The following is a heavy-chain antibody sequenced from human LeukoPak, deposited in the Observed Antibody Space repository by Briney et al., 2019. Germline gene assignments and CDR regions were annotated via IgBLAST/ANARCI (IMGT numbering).Heavy chain of an antibody. CDR2: IYTSGST. V-gene: IGHV4-4*07. CDR3: ARTAGWSFGFDY. CDR1: GVSISSYY. D-gene: IGHD1-26*01. Sequence: SETLSLTCTVSGVSISSYYWSWIRQPAAKGLEWIGRIYTSGSTNYNPSLKSRVTMSVDTSKNQFSLKLTSVTAADTAVYYCARTAGWSFGFDYWGQGTLVTVSS. J-gene: IGHJ4*02.